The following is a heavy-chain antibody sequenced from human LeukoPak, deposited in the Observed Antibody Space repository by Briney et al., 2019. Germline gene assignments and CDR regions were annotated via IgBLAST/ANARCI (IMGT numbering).Heavy chain of an antibody. Sequence: GASVKLSCNASGYTFTGYYMHWVRQAPGQAPEWMGWINPNSGGTNYAQKLQGRVTMTRDTSISTAYMELSRLRSDDTAVYYCARGESGSYLYDYWGQGTLVTVSS. CDR2: INPNSGGT. V-gene: IGHV1-2*02. CDR1: GYTFTGYY. D-gene: IGHD1-26*01. CDR3: ARGESGSYLYDY. J-gene: IGHJ4*02.